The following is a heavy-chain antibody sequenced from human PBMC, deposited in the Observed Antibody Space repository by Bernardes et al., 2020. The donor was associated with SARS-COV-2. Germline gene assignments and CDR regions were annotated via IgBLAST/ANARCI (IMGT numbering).Heavy chain of an antibody. Sequence: GGSLRLSCAASGFTVSSNYMSWVRQAPGKGLEWVSIIYNIGSTYYADSVKGRFTISRDNSKNTVFLQMYSLRAEDTAVYYCAKDFFWWQLDYWGQGALATVAS. CDR2: IYNIGST. CDR1: GFTVSSNY. J-gene: IGHJ4*02. D-gene: IGHD2-8*02. V-gene: IGHV3-53*01. CDR3: AKDFFWWQLDY.